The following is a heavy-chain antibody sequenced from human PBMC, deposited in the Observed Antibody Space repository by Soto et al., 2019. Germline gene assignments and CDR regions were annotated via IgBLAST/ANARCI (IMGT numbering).Heavy chain of an antibody. CDR3: AKEGGFRPGGYYGMDV. J-gene: IGHJ6*02. Sequence: EVQLLESGGGLVQPGGSLRLSCAASGFTFTTYAMSWVRQAPGKGLEWVSAISGSGGKTYYADSVRGRFTISRDNSKNTLFLQMNSLRAEATALYYCAKEGGFRPGGYYGMDVWGQGTTVTVSS. V-gene: IGHV3-23*01. CDR1: GFTFTTYA. D-gene: IGHD3-16*01. CDR2: ISGSGGKT.